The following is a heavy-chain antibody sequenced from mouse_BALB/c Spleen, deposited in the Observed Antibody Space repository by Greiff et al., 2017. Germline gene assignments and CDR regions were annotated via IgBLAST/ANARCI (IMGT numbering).Heavy chain of an antibody. CDR2: IHYSGST. CDR3: ASSGTSFAY. CDR1: GYSITSCYS. D-gene: IGHD4-1*01. J-gene: IGHJ3*01. Sequence: VQLQQSGPDLVKPSQSLSLTCTVTGYSITSCYSWHWIRQFPGNKLEWMGYIHYSGSTNYNPSLKSRISITRDTSKNQFFLQLNSVTTEDTATYYCASSGTSFAYWGQGTLVTVSA. V-gene: IGHV3-1*02.